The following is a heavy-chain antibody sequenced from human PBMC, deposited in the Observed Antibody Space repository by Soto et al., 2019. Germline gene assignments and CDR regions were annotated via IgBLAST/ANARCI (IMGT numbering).Heavy chain of an antibody. CDR3: AREGGCFDSSGSGVYHYYGVDV. V-gene: IGHV4-4*07. Sequence: SETLSLTCTVSGGPISPYYWSWIRQPAGKGLEWIGRIYYTGSTNYNPPLKSRVSMSLDTARNQISLKVKSVTAADTAVYYCAREGGCFDSSGSGVYHYYGVDVWGRGTTVTVSS. D-gene: IGHD3-22*01. CDR2: IYYTGST. J-gene: IGHJ6*02. CDR1: GGPISPYY.